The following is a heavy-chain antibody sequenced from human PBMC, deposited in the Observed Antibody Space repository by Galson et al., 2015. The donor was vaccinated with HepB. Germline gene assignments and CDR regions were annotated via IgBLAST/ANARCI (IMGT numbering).Heavy chain of an antibody. Sequence: SVKVSCKASGYTFTSYGISWVRQAPGQGLEWMGWISAYNGNTNYAQKLQGRVTMTTDTSTSTAYMELRSLRSDDTAVYYCARTTSPGPFYSSSWSHHYYGMDVWGQGTTVTVSS. J-gene: IGHJ6*02. CDR3: ARTTSPGPFYSSSWSHHYYGMDV. D-gene: IGHD6-13*01. V-gene: IGHV1-18*01. CDR1: GYTFTSYG. CDR2: ISAYNGNT.